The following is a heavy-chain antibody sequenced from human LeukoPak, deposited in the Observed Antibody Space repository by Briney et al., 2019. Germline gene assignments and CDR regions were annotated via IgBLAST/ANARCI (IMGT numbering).Heavy chain of an antibody. CDR3: ARVPFTYGDYGYGYYFDY. Sequence: GGSLRLSCAASGFTFSSYGMSWVRQAPGKGLEWVSAISGSGGSTYYADSVKGRFTISRDNSKNTLYLQMNSLRAEGTAVYYCARVPFTYGDYGYGYYFDYWGQGTLVTVSS. V-gene: IGHV3-23*01. J-gene: IGHJ4*02. CDR2: ISGSGGST. CDR1: GFTFSSYG. D-gene: IGHD4-17*01.